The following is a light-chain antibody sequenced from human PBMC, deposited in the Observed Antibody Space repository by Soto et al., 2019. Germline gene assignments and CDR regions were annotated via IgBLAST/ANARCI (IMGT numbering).Light chain of an antibody. CDR3: QQYGSSPPIT. V-gene: IGKV3-20*01. CDR2: GAS. CDR1: QSVSSSY. Sequence: EMVLTPSRGTLSLSPGERATLSCLAIQSVSSSYLAWYQQKPGQAPRLLIYGASSRATGIPDRFSGSGSGTDFTLTISRLEPEDFAVYYCQQYGSSPPITFGQGTRLEI. J-gene: IGKJ5*01.